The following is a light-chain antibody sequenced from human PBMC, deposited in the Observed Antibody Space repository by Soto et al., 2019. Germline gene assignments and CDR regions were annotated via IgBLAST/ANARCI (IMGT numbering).Light chain of an antibody. CDR1: QSISSW. V-gene: IGKV1-5*03. J-gene: IGKJ1*01. CDR3: QQYNSYSLT. CDR2: KAS. Sequence: DIQIAQSPPKTCRSXPGRLSIPXXASQSISSWLAWYQQKPGKAPKLLIYKASSLESGVPSRFSGSGSGTEFTLTISSLQPGDFATYYSQQYNSYSLTFCQGTKVDIK.